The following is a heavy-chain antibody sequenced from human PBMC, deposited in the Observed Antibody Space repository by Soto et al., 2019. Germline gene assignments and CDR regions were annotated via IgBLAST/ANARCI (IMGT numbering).Heavy chain of an antibody. CDR2: TYYSGST. J-gene: IGHJ4*02. V-gene: IGHV4-30-4*01. CDR1: GGSISSGDYY. Sequence: SETLSLTCTVSGGSISSGDYYWSWIRQPPGKGLEWIGYTYYSGSTYYNPSLKSRVTISVDTSKNQFSLKLSSVTAADTAVYYCARDFPPDYGDYAYWGQGTLVTVSS. D-gene: IGHD4-17*01. CDR3: ARDFPPDYGDYAY.